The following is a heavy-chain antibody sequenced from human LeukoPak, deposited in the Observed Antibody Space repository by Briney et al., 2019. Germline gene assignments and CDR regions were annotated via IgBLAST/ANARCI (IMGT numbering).Heavy chain of an antibody. Sequence: ASVKVSCKASGYTFTGYYMHWVRQAPGQGLEWMGWINPNSGGTNFAQKFQGRVTMTRDTSTSTVYMELSSLRSEDTAVYYCARDSRVGATISTHWYFDLWGRGTLVTVSS. D-gene: IGHD1-26*01. CDR3: ARDSRVGATISTHWYFDL. J-gene: IGHJ2*01. CDR1: GYTFTGYY. V-gene: IGHV1-2*02. CDR2: INPNSGGT.